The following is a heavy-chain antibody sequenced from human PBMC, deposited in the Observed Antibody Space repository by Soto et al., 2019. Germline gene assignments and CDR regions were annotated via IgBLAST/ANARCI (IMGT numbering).Heavy chain of an antibody. CDR3: ASARHRYYDFLTGYPQDYYYYYYMDV. Sequence: SETLSLTCTVSGGSISSYYWSWIRQPPGKGLEWIGYIYYSGSTNYNPSLKSRVTISVDTSKNQFSLKLSSVTAADTAVYYCASARHRYYDFLTGYPQDYYYYYYMDVWGKGTTVTVSS. D-gene: IGHD3-9*01. CDR2: IYYSGST. V-gene: IGHV4-59*01. J-gene: IGHJ6*03. CDR1: GGSISSYY.